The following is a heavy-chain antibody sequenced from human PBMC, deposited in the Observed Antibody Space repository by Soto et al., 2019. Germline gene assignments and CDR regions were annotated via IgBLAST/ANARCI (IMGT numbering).Heavy chain of an antibody. J-gene: IGHJ4*02. D-gene: IGHD6-13*01. Sequence: SAKLHCTASGATFSSYPISWVRQAPGQGLEWMGGIIPIFGTANYAQKFQGRVTITEDESTSTAYMELSSMRSEDTAVYYCAVSSWSGYYFDYWGQGTLVTVSS. CDR3: AVSSWSGYYFDY. CDR1: GATFSSYP. CDR2: IIPIFGTA. V-gene: IGHV1-69*01.